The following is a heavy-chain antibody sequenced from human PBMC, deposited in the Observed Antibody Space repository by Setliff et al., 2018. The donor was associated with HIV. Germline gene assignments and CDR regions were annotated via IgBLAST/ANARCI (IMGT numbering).Heavy chain of an antibody. Sequence: PVGSLRLSCAASGFTFSVHGMHWVRQAPGKGLEWVAFINYDESSEYYADSVKGRVSISRDNSKNTVDLHMNSLRTEDTAVYYCAKDGDYRNGDYDAFDIWGLGTMVTVSS. CDR2: INYDESSE. CDR1: GFTFSVHG. J-gene: IGHJ3*02. CDR3: AKDGDYRNGDYDAFDI. V-gene: IGHV3-30*02. D-gene: IGHD4-4*01.